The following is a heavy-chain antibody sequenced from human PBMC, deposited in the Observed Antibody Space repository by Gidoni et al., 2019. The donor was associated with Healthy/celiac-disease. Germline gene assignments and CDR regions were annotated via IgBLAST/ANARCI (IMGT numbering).Heavy chain of an antibody. CDR2: ISYDGSNK. CDR3: ARDHDYDMRTYYFDY. J-gene: IGHJ4*02. D-gene: IGHD3-9*01. CDR1: GFTFSSYA. Sequence: QVQLVESGGGVVQPGRSLRLSCAASGFTFSSYAMHWVRQAPGKGLEWVAVISYDGSNKYYADSVKGRFTISRDNSKNTLYLQMNSLRAEDTAVYYCARDHDYDMRTYYFDYWGQGTLVTVSS. V-gene: IGHV3-30*04.